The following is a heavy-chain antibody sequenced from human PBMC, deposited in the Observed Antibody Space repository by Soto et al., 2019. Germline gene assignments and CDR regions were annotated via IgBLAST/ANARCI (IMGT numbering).Heavy chain of an antibody. CDR3: VRVISGQRWLQFTYHCYYYMDV. V-gene: IGHV3-11*01. Sequence: QVQLVESGGGLVKPGGSLRLSCAASGFTFSDYYMSWIRQAPGQGLEWISYIRSSGATIYYADSLKGRFTISRDNAKNSLYLQMNSLRVEDTAVYYCVRVISGQRWLQFTYHCYYYMDVWGKGTTVTVSS. J-gene: IGHJ6*03. D-gene: IGHD6-19*01. CDR2: IRSSGATI. CDR1: GFTFSDYY.